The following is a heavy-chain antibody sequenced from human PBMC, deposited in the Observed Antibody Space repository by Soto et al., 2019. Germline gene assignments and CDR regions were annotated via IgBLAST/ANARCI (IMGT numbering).Heavy chain of an antibody. CDR3: ARLGDCSGGSCFSRYYYYGMDV. Sequence: XESLKISCQGSGYSLTSYWISWVRQMPGRGLEWMGRIDPSDSYTNYSPSFQGHVTISADKSISTAYLQWSSLKASDSAIYYCARLGDCSGGSCFSRYYYYGMDVWGQGTTVTAP. V-gene: IGHV5-10-1*01. CDR2: IDPSDSYT. CDR1: GYSLTSYW. D-gene: IGHD2-15*01. J-gene: IGHJ6*02.